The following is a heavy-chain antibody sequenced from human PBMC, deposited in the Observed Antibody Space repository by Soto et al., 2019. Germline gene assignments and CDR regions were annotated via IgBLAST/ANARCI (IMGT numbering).Heavy chain of an antibody. Sequence: ASVKVSCKASGYTFTSYYMHWVRQAPGQGLEWMGIINPSGGNTSYAQKFQGRVTMTRDTSTSTVYMELSSLRSEDTAVYYCARDGLYYYDSSGYYYVGIDYWGQGTLVTVSS. CDR1: GYTFTSYY. CDR2: INPSGGNT. J-gene: IGHJ4*02. CDR3: ARDGLYYYDSSGYYYVGIDY. D-gene: IGHD3-22*01. V-gene: IGHV1-46*01.